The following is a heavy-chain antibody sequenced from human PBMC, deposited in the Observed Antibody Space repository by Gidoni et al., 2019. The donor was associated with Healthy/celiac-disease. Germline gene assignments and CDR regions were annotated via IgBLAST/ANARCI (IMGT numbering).Heavy chain of an antibody. CDR2: IYYSGST. Sequence: QVQLQESGPGLVKPSETLSLTCTVSGGSISSYYWSWIRQPPGKGLEWIGYIYYSGSTNYNPSLKSRVTISVDTSKNQFSLKLSSVTAADTAVYYCARSFAIISYYYMDVWGKGTTVTVSS. V-gene: IGHV4-59*01. CDR1: GGSISSYY. CDR3: ARSFAIISYYYMDV. J-gene: IGHJ6*03. D-gene: IGHD3-9*01.